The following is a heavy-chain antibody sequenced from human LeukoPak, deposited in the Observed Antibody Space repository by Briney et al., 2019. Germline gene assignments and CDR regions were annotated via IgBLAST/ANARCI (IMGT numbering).Heavy chain of an antibody. D-gene: IGHD1-26*01. J-gene: IGHJ5*02. V-gene: IGHV1-46*01. CDR3: ARDNSVGDNGWWFDP. CDR1: GYTFTGYY. Sequence: GASVKVSCKASGYTFTGYYMHWVRQAPGQGLEWMGLINPTGGSTGYAQKFQGRVTMTRDMSTSTDYMELSSLRSEDTAIYYCARDNSVGDNGWWFDPWGQGTLVAVSS. CDR2: INPTGGST.